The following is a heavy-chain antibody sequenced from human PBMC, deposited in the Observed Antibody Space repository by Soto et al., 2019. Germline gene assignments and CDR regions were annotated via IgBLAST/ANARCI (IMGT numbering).Heavy chain of an antibody. CDR3: AKDRGPCRGNKCSSLYYYYGMDG. V-gene: IGHV3-9*01. CDR1: GIMFGEPV. CDR2: VSWTGGTF. J-gene: IGHJ6*02. D-gene: IGHD3-10*01. Sequence: PGGSLRHSCEASGIMFGEPVMDWVRKAPGGVLVWVSGVSWTGGTFGDADSVKGQVTIARDNAKNSLYLEMNSLRTEDTALYYCAKDRGPCRGNKCSSLYYYYGMDGWGQGT.